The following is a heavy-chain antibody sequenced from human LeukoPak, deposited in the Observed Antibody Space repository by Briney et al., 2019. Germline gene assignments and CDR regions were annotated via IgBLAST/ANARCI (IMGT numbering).Heavy chain of an antibody. J-gene: IGHJ4*02. CDR2: IRGSGGST. CDR1: GFTFSSHA. Sequence: PGGSLRLSCAASGFTFSSHALSWLRQAPGKGLEWVSTIRGSGGSTYYADSVKGRFTISRDNSKNTLYVQMSSLRADDTAVYYCAKGYYYGSGSYSTFDYWGQGTLVTVSS. CDR3: AKGYYYGSGSYSTFDY. V-gene: IGHV3-23*01. D-gene: IGHD3-10*01.